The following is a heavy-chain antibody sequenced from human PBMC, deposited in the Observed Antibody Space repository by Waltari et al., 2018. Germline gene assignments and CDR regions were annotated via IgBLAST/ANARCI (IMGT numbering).Heavy chain of an antibody. J-gene: IGHJ1*01. CDR2: IYYSGST. CDR1: GGSISSHY. CDR3: ARDEEYFQH. V-gene: IGHV4-59*11. Sequence: QVQLQESGPGLVKPSETLSLTCTVSGGSISSHYWSWIRQPPGKGLEWIGYIYYSGSTNYNPSLKSRVTISVDTSKNQFSLKLSSVTAADTAVYYCARDEEYFQHWGQGTLVIVSS.